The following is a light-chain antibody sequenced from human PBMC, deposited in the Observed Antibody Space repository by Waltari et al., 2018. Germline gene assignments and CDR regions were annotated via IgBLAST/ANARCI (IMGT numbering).Light chain of an antibody. V-gene: IGKV4-1*01. CDR1: QSVLYSSNNKNY. CDR3: QQYYRTPLT. Sequence: DIVMTQSPDSLAVSLGERATINCKSSQSVLYSSNNKNYLAWYQQKPGQPRKLLIYWASTREYGVPDGFSGSGSGTDFTLTISSLQAEDGAVDYCQQYYRTPLTFGGGTKVEIK. J-gene: IGKJ4*01. CDR2: WAS.